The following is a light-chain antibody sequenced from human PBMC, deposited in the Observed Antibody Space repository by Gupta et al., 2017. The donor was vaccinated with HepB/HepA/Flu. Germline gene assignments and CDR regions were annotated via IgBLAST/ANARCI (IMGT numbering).Light chain of an antibody. CDR1: TGAVTSGHY. CDR2: DTS. CDR3: LLSYSGDHYV. J-gene: IGLJ1*01. V-gene: IGLV7-46*01. Sequence: AVVTQEPSLTVSPGGTVTLTSGSSTGAVTSGHYPYCFQQKPGQAPRPLIYDTSNKPAWTPARFSGSLLGGKAALTLSGAQPEDEAEYYCLLSYSGDHYVFGTGTKVTVL.